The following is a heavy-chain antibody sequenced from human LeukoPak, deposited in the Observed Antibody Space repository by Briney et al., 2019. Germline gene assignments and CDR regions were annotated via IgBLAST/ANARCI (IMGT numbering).Heavy chain of an antibody. D-gene: IGHD2-21*02. J-gene: IGHJ4*02. CDR1: GFTFSSYS. CDR2: ISSSSSTI. Sequence: PGGSLRLSCAASGFTFSSYSMNWVRQAPGKGLEWVSYISSSSSTIYYADSVKGRFTISRDNAKNSLYLQMNSLRAEDTAVYYCAIPLRSRGTASIPAFDYWGQGTLVTVSS. V-gene: IGHV3-48*04. CDR3: AIPLRSRGTASIPAFDY.